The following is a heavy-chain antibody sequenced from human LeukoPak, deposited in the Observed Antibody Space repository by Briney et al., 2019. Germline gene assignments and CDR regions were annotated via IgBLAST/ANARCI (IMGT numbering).Heavy chain of an antibody. V-gene: IGHV1-69*13. D-gene: IGHD6-19*01. CDR3: ASQAVAGNLDY. CDR1: GGTFSSYA. CDR2: IIPIFGTA. J-gene: IGHJ4*02. Sequence: SVTVSCKASGGTFSSYAISWVRQAPGQGLEWMGGIIPIFGTANYAQKFQGRVTITVDESTSTAYMELSSLRSEDTAVYYCASQAVAGNLDYWGQGTLVTVSS.